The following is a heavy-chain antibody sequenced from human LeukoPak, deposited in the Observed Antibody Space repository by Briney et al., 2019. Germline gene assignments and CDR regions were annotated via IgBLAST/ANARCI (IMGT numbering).Heavy chain of an antibody. D-gene: IGHD6-19*01. CDR2: INHSGST. V-gene: IGHV4-34*01. CDR3: ARGPKIAVAGQFDY. J-gene: IGHJ4*02. CDR1: GGSFSGYY. Sequence: PSETLSLTCAVYGGSFSGYYWSWIRQPPGKGLEWIGEINHSGSTNYNPSLKSRVTISVDTSKNQFSLKPSSVTAADTAVYYCARGPKIAVAGQFDYWGQGTLVTVSS.